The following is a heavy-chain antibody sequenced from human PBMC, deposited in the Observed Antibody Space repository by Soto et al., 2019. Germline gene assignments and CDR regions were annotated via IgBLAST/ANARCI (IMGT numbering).Heavy chain of an antibody. V-gene: IGHV4-61*05. CDR1: GGSITSITNHY. Sequence: SETLSLTCTVSGGSITSITNHYCSWIRQPPGKGLEWIGYISNSGHTSYKPSLKSRVILSVDTSKNQFSLKLTSVTAADTAVYYCASNRGGSPTIFDYWGQGTLVTVSS. CDR2: ISNSGHT. CDR3: ASNRGGSPTIFDY. J-gene: IGHJ4*02. D-gene: IGHD1-26*01.